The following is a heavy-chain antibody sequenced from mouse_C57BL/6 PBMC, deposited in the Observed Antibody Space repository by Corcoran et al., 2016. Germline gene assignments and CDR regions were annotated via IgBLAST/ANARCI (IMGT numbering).Heavy chain of an antibody. Sequence: QVQLKQSGAELVRPGASVKLSCKASGYTFTDYYINWVKQRPGQGLEWIARIYPGSGNTYYNEKFKGKATLTAEKSSSNAYMQLSSLTSEESAVYYCERSVMVTTPPFDYWGQGTTLTVSS. CDR2: IYPGSGNT. CDR1: GYTFTDYY. D-gene: IGHD2-2*01. V-gene: IGHV1-76*01. J-gene: IGHJ2*01. CDR3: ERSVMVTTPPFDY.